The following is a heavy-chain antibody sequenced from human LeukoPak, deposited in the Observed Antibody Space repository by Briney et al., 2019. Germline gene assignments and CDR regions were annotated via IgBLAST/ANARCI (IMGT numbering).Heavy chain of an antibody. CDR3: ARMGVAGYYYMDV. Sequence: SETLSLTCTVSGGSISIGSYYWSWIRQPAGKGLEWIGRIYTSGSTNYNPSLKSRVTISVDTSKNQFSLKLSSVTAADTAVYYCARMGVAGYYYMDVWGKGTTVTVSS. D-gene: IGHD6-19*01. V-gene: IGHV4-61*02. CDR1: GGSISIGSYY. CDR2: IYTSGST. J-gene: IGHJ6*03.